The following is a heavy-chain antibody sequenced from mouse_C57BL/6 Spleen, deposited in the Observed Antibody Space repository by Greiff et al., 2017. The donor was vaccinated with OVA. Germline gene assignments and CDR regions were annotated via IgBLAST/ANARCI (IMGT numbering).Heavy chain of an antibody. J-gene: IGHJ4*01. V-gene: IGHV1-64*01. D-gene: IGHD2-3*01. Sequence: QVQLQQPGAELVKPGASVKLSCKASGYTFTSYWMHWVKQRPGQGLEWIGMIHPNSGSTNYNEKFKSKATLTVDKSSSTAYMQLSSLTSEDSAVYYYARTGDDSYYYAMDYWGQGTSVTVSS. CDR1: GYTFTSYW. CDR2: IHPNSGST. CDR3: ARTGDDSYYYAMDY.